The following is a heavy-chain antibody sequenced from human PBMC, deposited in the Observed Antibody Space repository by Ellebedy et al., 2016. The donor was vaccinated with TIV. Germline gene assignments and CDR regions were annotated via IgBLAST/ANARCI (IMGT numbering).Heavy chain of an antibody. CDR2: IRGSGGST. CDR1: GFTFSNYG. V-gene: IGHV3-23*01. CDR3: AKESAPGIAALHYAY. J-gene: IGHJ4*02. D-gene: IGHD6-6*01. Sequence: GGSLRLXXVASGFTFSNYGMGWVRQAPGKGLEWVSSIRGSGGSTYYADPVRGRLIISRDNPKNTLFLQMNRLRVEDTAIYYCAKESAPGIAALHYAYWGQGTLVTVSS.